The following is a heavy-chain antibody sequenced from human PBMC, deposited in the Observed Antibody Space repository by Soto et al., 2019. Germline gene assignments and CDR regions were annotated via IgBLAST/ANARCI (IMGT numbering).Heavy chain of an antibody. CDR2: IYWDDDK. Sequence: QITLKESGPTLVKPTQTLTLTCTFSGFSLSTSGVGVAWIRQPPGKALEWLALIYWDDDKRYRPSLETRLTNTKDTSKNPVVLTMTNVDSVDTATYYCAYLPCSGGSCYWFSYSGMDVWGQGTTVIVSS. D-gene: IGHD2-15*01. CDR1: GFSLSTSGVG. J-gene: IGHJ6*02. CDR3: AYLPCSGGSCYWFSYSGMDV. V-gene: IGHV2-5*02.